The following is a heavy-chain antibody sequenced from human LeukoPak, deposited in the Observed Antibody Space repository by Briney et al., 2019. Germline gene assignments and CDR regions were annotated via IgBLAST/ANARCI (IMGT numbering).Heavy chain of an antibody. CDR3: ARLRRNSDRSDFFYYYDH. Sequence: GGSLRLSCAASGFTFSDYSMNWVRQASGKGLEWVASVNTVSSYIYYADSMRGRFTISRDNAKNSLFLQMNSLRAEDTAVYYCARLRRNSDRSDFFYYYDHWGQGTLVTVSS. CDR1: GFTFSDYS. V-gene: IGHV3-21*01. D-gene: IGHD3-22*01. J-gene: IGHJ4*02. CDR2: VNTVSSYI.